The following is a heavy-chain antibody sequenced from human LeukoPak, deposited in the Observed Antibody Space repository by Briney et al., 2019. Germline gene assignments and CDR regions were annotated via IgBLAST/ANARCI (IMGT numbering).Heavy chain of an antibody. CDR2: INTGGGT. V-gene: IGHV3-23*01. J-gene: IGHJ3*02. Sequence: GGSLRLSCAASGFTFSTYTMSWVRQAPGKGLEWVSAINTGGGTSSANSVKGRFTISRDNSESTLYLQMSSLRAEDTAVYYCARGLDSVTWGPFDIWGQGTVVTVSS. D-gene: IGHD2-2*03. CDR3: ARGLDSVTWGPFDI. CDR1: GFTFSTYT.